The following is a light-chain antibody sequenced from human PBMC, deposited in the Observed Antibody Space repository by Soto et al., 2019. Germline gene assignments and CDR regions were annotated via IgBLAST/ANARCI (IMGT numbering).Light chain of an antibody. Sequence: IVMSLSPATLAVSKGEGASLACRASQSVSNNLAWYQQKPGQAPRLLIYDASNRATGIPARFSGSGSGTDFTLTISSLEPEDFAIYYCQQRSNWPITFGQGARLEI. CDR1: QSVSNN. V-gene: IGKV3-11*01. CDR2: DAS. J-gene: IGKJ5*01. CDR3: QQRSNWPIT.